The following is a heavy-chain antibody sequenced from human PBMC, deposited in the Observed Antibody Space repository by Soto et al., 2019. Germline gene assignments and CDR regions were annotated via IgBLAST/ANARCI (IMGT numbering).Heavy chain of an antibody. D-gene: IGHD6-13*01. Sequence: PGGSLRLSCAASGFTFSSYWMSWVRQAPGKGLEWVANIKQDGSEKYYVDSVKGRFTISRDNAKNSLYLQMNSLRAEDTAVYYCARETIAAAGTSSYDYYFYGMDFWGQGTTVTVSS. CDR2: IKQDGSEK. J-gene: IGHJ6*02. V-gene: IGHV3-7*04. CDR3: ARETIAAAGTSSYDYYFYGMDF. CDR1: GFTFSSYW.